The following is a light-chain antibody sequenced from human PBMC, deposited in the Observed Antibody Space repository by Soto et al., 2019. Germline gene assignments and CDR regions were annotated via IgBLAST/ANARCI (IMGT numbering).Light chain of an antibody. V-gene: IGKV3-20*01. CDR2: GAS. CDR1: QSVSISH. J-gene: IGKJ4*01. CDR3: QQYDSSPPFALT. Sequence: EIVLTQSPGTLSLSPGERATLSCRASQSVSISHSAWYQQRPGQAPRLLIYGASSRATGIPDRFSGSGSGTDFTLTINRLEPEDFAVYYCQQYDSSPPFALTFGGGTKVDIK.